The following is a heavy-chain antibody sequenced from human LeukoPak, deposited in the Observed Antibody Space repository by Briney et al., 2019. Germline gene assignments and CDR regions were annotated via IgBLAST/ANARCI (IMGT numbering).Heavy chain of an antibody. CDR1: GGSISSYY. Sequence: PSETLSLTCTVSGGSISSYYWSWIRQPPGKGLEWIGNIFYSGSTYYNPSLKSRVTISVDTSKNQFSLKLSSVTAADSAVYYCARGTDFGGFDYWGQGTLVTVSS. J-gene: IGHJ4*02. V-gene: IGHV4-59*04. CDR3: ARGTDFGGFDY. CDR2: IFYSGST. D-gene: IGHD3-10*01.